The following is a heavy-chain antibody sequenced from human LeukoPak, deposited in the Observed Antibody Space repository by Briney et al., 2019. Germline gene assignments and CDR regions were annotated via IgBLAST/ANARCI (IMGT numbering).Heavy chain of an antibody. D-gene: IGHD5-18*01. J-gene: IGHJ4*02. CDR2: LYYSGST. V-gene: IGHV4-39*07. CDR1: GGSISSSLHY. CDR3: AREFGYSFFDY. Sequence: PSETLSLTCTVAGGSISSSLHYWGWMRQSPGQGLEWIGSLYYSGSTYYNPSLKSRVTISVDTSKNQFSLKLSSVTAADTAVYYCAREFGYSFFDYWGQGTLVTVSS.